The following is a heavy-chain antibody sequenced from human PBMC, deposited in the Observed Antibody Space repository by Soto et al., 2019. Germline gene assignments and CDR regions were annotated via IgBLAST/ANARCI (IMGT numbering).Heavy chain of an antibody. V-gene: IGHV4-39*01. CDR3: LSQRTSVLTQAYFDY. CDR2: VYYRGRS. Sequence: SETLSLTCTVSGGSVSNSNYYWGWIRQSPGKGLEWIGSVYYRGRSYSKSSVKSRVTISVDTSKNQFSLNLNSVTASDTAVYYCLSQRTSVLTQAYFDYWGPGALVTVSS. D-gene: IGHD2-8*01. CDR1: GGSVSNSNYY. J-gene: IGHJ4*02.